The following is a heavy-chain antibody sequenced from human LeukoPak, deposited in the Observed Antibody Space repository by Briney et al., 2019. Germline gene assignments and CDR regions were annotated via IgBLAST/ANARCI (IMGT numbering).Heavy chain of an antibody. CDR1: GLTFNSYP. CDR3: VKESGFMVAPNSAFDI. CDR2: ISRDGGST. V-gene: IGHV3-64D*06. D-gene: IGHD4/OR15-4a*01. J-gene: IGHJ3*02. Sequence: GGSLRLSCSASGLTFNSYPVHWVRQAPGKGLEYDSGISRDGGSTYYADSVKGIFTISRENFKNTLYLQMSSLRAEDTAVYYCVKESGFMVAPNSAFDIWGQGTMVTVSS.